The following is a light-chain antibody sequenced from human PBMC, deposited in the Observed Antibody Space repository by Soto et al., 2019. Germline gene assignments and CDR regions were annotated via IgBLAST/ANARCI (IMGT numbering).Light chain of an antibody. CDR2: AAS. V-gene: IGKV1-39*01. J-gene: IGKJ4*01. Sequence: DIQMTQSPSSLSASVGDRVTITCRASQSITTYLNWYRQKPGKAPKLLIYAASSLQSGVPSRFSGSGSETEFTLSISSLQPEDCATYYCQQMYSAPLTFGGGTKVEIK. CDR1: QSITTY. CDR3: QQMYSAPLT.